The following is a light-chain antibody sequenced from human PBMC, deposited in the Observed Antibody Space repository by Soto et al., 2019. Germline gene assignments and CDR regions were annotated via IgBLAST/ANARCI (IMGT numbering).Light chain of an antibody. J-gene: IGKJ2*01. Sequence: DVVMTQSPLSLPVTLGQPASISCRSSQSLVYSDGNTYLNWCQQRPGQSPRRLIYKVSNRDSGVPDRFSGSGSRTYFTLKIRRVEAEDVGVYYCRQGTHVSYTFGQGTKLEIK. CDR2: KVS. CDR1: QSLVYSDGNTY. V-gene: IGKV2-30*01. CDR3: RQGTHVSYT.